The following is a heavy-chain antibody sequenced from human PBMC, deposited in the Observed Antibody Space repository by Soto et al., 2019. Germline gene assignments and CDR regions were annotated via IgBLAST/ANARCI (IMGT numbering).Heavy chain of an antibody. V-gene: IGHV3-15*07. CDR2: IKSKTDGGTT. D-gene: IGHD2-15*01. J-gene: IGHJ5*02. CDR1: GFTFSNAW. CDR3: PAYCSGGSCYFAGWFAP. Sequence: GGSLRLSCAASGFTFSNAWMNWVRQAPGKGLEWVGRIKSKTDGGTTDYAAPVKGRFTISRDDSKNTLYLQMNSLKTEDTAVYYCPAYCSGGSCYFAGWFAPWGQGTLVTVPS.